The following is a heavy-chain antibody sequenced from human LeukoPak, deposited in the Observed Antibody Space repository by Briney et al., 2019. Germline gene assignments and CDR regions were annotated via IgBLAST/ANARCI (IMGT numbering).Heavy chain of an antibody. Sequence: GGSLRLSCAASGFTFSSYWMSWVRQAPGKGLEWVANIKQDGSAKFYLDSVRGRFTISRDNAKNSLYLQMNSLRAEDTAVYYCARDREDIAVAGPGYWGQGTLVTVSS. CDR2: IKQDGSAK. CDR3: ARDREDIAVAGPGY. V-gene: IGHV3-7*01. CDR1: GFTFSSYW. J-gene: IGHJ4*02. D-gene: IGHD6-19*01.